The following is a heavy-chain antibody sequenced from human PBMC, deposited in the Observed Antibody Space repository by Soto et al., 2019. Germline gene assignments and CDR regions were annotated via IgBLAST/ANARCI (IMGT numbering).Heavy chain of an antibody. Sequence: GESLKISCAASGFTFSSHWMHWVRQAPGKGLVWVSRIFGDGTGTSYADSVRGRFTISRDNAKNMLFLQMNSLRAEDTAVYYCARGNRWEYRLDIWGQGTMVTVSS. CDR1: GFTFSSHW. J-gene: IGHJ3*02. D-gene: IGHD3-16*02. V-gene: IGHV3-74*01. CDR2: IFGDGTGT. CDR3: ARGNRWEYRLDI.